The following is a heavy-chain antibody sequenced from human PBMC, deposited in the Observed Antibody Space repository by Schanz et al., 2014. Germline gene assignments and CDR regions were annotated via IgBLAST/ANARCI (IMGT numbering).Heavy chain of an antibody. Sequence: LSCAASGFTFSGFWMTWVRQAPGKGLEWVANIKKDGSEKYYVDSVNGRFTISRDNAKNFLLLQMNRLRPEDTAVYYRARGRVLESWGVASLVNVSS. V-gene: IGHV3-7*01. CDR1: GFTFSGFW. D-gene: IGHD3-3*01. J-gene: IGHJ4*02. CDR2: IKKDGSEK. CDR3: ARGRVLES.